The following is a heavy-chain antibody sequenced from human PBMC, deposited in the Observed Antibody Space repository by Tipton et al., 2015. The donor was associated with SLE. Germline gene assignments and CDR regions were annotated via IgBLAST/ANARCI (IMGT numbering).Heavy chain of an antibody. J-gene: IGHJ4*02. Sequence: LRLSCTVSGGSLSSHYWSWIRQSPGKGLEWIGYIHYSGSTHYSPSFMSRATIPADTSKNQFSLRVNSVTAADTAVYYCARAVEVSGGWELHDYWGQGTLVTVSS. D-gene: IGHD1-26*01. CDR3: ARAVEVSGGWELHDY. CDR2: IHYSGST. V-gene: IGHV4-59*11. CDR1: GGSLSSHY.